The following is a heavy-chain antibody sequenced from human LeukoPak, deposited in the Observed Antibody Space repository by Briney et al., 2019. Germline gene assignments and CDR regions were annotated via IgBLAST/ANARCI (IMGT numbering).Heavy chain of an antibody. CDR1: GFTFSSYW. V-gene: IGHV3-7*01. CDR2: MKQDGSEK. J-gene: IGHJ4*02. Sequence: PGGSLRLSCAASGFTFSSYWMSWVRQAPGKGLEWVANMKQDGSEKYYVDSVKGRFTISRDNAKNSLYLQMNSLRAEDTAVYYCARESMDFWSGYPDYWGQGTLVTVSS. D-gene: IGHD3-3*01. CDR3: ARESMDFWSGYPDY.